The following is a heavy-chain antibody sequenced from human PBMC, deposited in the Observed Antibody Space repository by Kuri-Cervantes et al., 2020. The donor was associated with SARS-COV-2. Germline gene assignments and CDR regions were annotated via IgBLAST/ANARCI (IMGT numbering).Heavy chain of an antibody. Sequence: GESLKISCAASGFTINNAWMSWVRQAPGKGLEWVGRFKSKTDGGTIVYAAPVKGRFTISRDDSKSMLYLQMSSLKIEDTAVYYCATGSTSGWYRRDFDYWGQGTLVTVSS. CDR2: FKSKTDGGTI. J-gene: IGHJ4*02. V-gene: IGHV3-15*01. CDR1: GFTINNAW. CDR3: ATGSTSGWYRRDFDY. D-gene: IGHD6-19*01.